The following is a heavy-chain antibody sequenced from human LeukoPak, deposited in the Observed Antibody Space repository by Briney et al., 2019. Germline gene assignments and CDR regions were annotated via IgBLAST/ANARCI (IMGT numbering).Heavy chain of an antibody. D-gene: IGHD1-1*01. V-gene: IGHV4-59*08. CDR2: IYYSGST. Sequence: SETLSLTCTVSGGSISGYFWSWVRQPPGKGLEWIGYIYYSGSTNYNPSLKSRVTISVDTPKNQFSLKLSSVTAADTAVYYCAIHGVYNWNDYAFDVWGQGTMVTVSS. CDR3: AIHGVYNWNDYAFDV. J-gene: IGHJ3*01. CDR1: GGSISGYF.